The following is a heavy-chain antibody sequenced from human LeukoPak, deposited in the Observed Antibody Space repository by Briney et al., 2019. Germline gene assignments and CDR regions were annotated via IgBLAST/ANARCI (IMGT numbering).Heavy chain of an antibody. V-gene: IGHV4-34*01. CDR1: GGSFSGCY. J-gene: IGHJ6*03. Sequence: SETLSLTCAVYGGSFSGCYWSWIRQPPGKGLEWIGEINHSGSTNYNPSLKSRVTISVDTSKNQFSLKLSSVTAADTAVYYCALIGYYYYYMDVWGKGTTVTISS. D-gene: IGHD2-15*01. CDR2: INHSGST. CDR3: ALIGYYYYYMDV.